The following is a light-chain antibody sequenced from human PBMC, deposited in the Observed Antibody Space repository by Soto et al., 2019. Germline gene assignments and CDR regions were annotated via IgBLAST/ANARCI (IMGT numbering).Light chain of an antibody. CDR1: QSLLHSDGKTY. V-gene: IGKV2D-29*01. Sequence: DIVLTQTPLFLSVTPGQPASISCRSTQSLLHSDGKTYFYWFLQKAGQPPQLLIYEVSNRFSGVSDRLSGSGSGTDFTLKISRVEADDVGIYYWMQSIKLPYTFGQGTKLEIK. CDR2: EVS. CDR3: MQSIKLPYT. J-gene: IGKJ2*01.